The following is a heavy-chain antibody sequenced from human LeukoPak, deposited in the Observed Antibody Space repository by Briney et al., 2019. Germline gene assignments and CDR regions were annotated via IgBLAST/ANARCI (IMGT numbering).Heavy chain of an antibody. V-gene: IGHV3-23*01. Sequence: PGGSLRLSCAASGFTFSSYAMSWVRQAPGQGLEWVSAISGSGGSTYYADSVKGRLTISRDNSKKTVYLQMNSLRAEDTAVYYCARDKNDAFDIWGQGTMVTVSS. CDR1: GFTFSSYA. CDR2: ISGSGGST. CDR3: ARDKNDAFDI. J-gene: IGHJ3*02.